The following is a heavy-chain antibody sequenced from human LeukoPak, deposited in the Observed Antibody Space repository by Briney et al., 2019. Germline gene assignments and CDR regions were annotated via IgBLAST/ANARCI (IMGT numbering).Heavy chain of an antibody. CDR2: MNPNSGNT. D-gene: IGHD3-9*01. J-gene: IGHJ5*02. CDR3: ARGHYDILTGYLPWFDP. CDR1: GYTFTSYD. V-gene: IGHV1-8*01. Sequence: ASVKVSCKASGYTFTSYDINWVRQATGQGLEWMGWMNPNSGNTGYAQKFQGRVTMTRNTSISTAYMELSSLRSEDTAVYNCARGHYDILTGYLPWFDPWGQGTLVTVSS.